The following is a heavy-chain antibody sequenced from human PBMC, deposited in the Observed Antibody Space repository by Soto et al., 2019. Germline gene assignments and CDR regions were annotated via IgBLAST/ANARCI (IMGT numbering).Heavy chain of an antibody. CDR1: GGTFSSYA. D-gene: IGHD3-16*01. Sequence: SVKVSCKASGGTFSSYAISWVRQAPGQGLEWMGGIIPIFGTANYAQKFQGRVTITADESTSTAYMELSSLRSEDTAVYYCARGGGGGGPLAYYYYGMDVWGQGTTVTVSS. CDR3: ARGGGGGGPLAYYYYGMDV. V-gene: IGHV1-69*13. J-gene: IGHJ6*02. CDR2: IIPIFGTA.